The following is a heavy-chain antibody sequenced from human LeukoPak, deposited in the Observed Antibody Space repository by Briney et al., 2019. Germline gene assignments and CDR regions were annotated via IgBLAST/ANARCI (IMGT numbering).Heavy chain of an antibody. J-gene: IGHJ4*02. V-gene: IGHV3-23*01. CDR3: ARTYYYDRSAVFGY. CDR1: GFTFSSYA. CDR2: ISGSGGRT. Sequence: PGRSPRLSRAASGFTFSSYAMSWVRQAPGRGLEWVSAISGSGGRTYYADSVKGRFTISRNNSKTTLYLQMNSLRAEDTAVYYCARTYYYDRSAVFGYWGQGTLVTVSS. D-gene: IGHD3-22*01.